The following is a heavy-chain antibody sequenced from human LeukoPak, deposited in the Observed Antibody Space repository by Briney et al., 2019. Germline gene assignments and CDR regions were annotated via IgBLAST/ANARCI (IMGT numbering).Heavy chain of an antibody. CDR1: GFTFSSFW. CDR2: IKEDGSDK. J-gene: IGHJ4*02. D-gene: IGHD6-13*01. CDR3: ARESIAAAGTGDY. Sequence: GGSLRLSCAASGFTFSSFWMSWVRQAPGKGLEWVANIKEDGSDKYHVDSVKGRFTISRDNAKNSLYLQMNSLRAEDTAVYYCARESIAAAGTGDYWGQGTLVTVSS. V-gene: IGHV3-7*01.